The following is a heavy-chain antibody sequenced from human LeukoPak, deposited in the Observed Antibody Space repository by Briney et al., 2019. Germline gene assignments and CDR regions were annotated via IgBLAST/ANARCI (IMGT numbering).Heavy chain of an antibody. CDR1: GGSISSSSYY. V-gene: IGHV4-39*07. D-gene: IGHD3-16*02. CDR3: ARDLRDYVWGSYRYPGLDY. CDR2: IYYSGST. J-gene: IGHJ4*02. Sequence: SETLSLTCTVSGGSISSSSYYWGWIRQPPGKGLEWIGSIYYSGSTYYNPSLKSRVTISVDTSKNQFSLKLSSVTAADTAVYYCARDLRDYVWGSYRYPGLDYWGQGTLVTVSS.